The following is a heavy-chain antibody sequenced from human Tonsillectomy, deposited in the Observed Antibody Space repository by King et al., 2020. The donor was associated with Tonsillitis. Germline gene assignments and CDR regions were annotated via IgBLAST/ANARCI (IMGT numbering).Heavy chain of an antibody. V-gene: IGHV4-61*02. D-gene: IGHD3-9*01. CDR2: IYTSGST. Sequence: MQRQESGPGLVKPSQTLSLTCSVSVGSITSGSDYWSWIRQPAGKGLEWIGRIYTSGSTTYNPSLESRVTMSVDTSKNQFSLKLTSVTAADTAVYYCARGGDILTGGSLFDPWGQGTLVTVSS. CDR3: ARGGDILTGGSLFDP. J-gene: IGHJ5*02. CDR1: VGSITSGSDY.